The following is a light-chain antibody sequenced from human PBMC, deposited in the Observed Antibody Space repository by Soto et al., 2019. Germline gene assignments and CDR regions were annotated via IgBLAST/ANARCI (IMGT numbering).Light chain of an antibody. CDR3: QCYDSSLSGPV. CDR1: SSNIGAGYD. V-gene: IGLV1-40*01. J-gene: IGLJ2*01. CDR2: GNS. Sequence: QSVLTQPPSVSGAPGQRVTISCTGSSSNIGAGYDVHWYQQLPGTAPKLLIYGNSHRPSGVPDRFSGSKSGTSASLAITGLQAEDEADYYCQCYDSSLSGPVFGGGTKLTVL.